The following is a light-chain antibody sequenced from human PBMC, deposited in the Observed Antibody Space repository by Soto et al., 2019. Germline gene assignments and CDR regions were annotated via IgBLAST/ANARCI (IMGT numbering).Light chain of an antibody. Sequence: QSALTQPASVSGSPGQSITISCTGTSSDVGGYNYVSWYQQHPGKAPKLMIYDVSNRPSGVSNRFSGSKSGNTASLTISGLQAEDEADYYCSSYTRSSTPVFGTGTKVT. J-gene: IGLJ1*01. V-gene: IGLV2-14*01. CDR3: SSYTRSSTPV. CDR1: SSDVGGYNY. CDR2: DVS.